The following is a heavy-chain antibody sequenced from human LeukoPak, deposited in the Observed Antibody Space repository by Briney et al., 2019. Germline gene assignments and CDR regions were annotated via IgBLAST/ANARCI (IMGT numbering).Heavy chain of an antibody. CDR1: GGSISNSSYY. CDR3: ARHGRMGTINPSY. Sequence: PSETLSLTCTVPGGSISNSSYYWGWMSQPPGKGLEWIGSMYYSGSTYSNPSLKSRAPISVDTSKNQFSLKLSSVTAADTAVYYCARHGRMGTINPSYWGQGTLVTVSS. D-gene: IGHD5-24*01. CDR2: MYYSGST. J-gene: IGHJ4*02. V-gene: IGHV4-39*01.